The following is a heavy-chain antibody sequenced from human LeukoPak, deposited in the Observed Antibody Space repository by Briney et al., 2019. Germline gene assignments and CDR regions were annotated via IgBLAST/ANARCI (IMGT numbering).Heavy chain of an antibody. D-gene: IGHD6-13*01. CDR1: GGSFSGYY. CDR2: INHSGST. J-gene: IGHJ4*02. Sequence: PSETLSLTCAVYGGSFSGYYWSWIRQPPGKGLEWIGEINHSGSTNYNPSLKSRVTISVDTSKNQFSLKLSSVTAADTAVYYCARGNNRWVSSSWYYFDYWGQGTLVTVSS. V-gene: IGHV4-34*01. CDR3: ARGNNRWVSSSWYYFDY.